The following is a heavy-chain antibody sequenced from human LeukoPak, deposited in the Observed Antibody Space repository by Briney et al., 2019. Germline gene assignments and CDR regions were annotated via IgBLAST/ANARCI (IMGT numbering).Heavy chain of an antibody. CDR2: ISAYNGNT. J-gene: IGHJ2*01. Sequence: ASVKVSCKASGYTFTSYYMHWVRQAPGQGLEWMGWISAYNGNTNYAQKLQGRVTMTTDTSTSTAYMELRSLRSDDTAVYYCARGRTYYDTLTGYNFWYFDLWGRGTLVTVSS. CDR3: ARGRTYYDTLTGYNFWYFDL. CDR1: GYTFTSYY. V-gene: IGHV1-18*04. D-gene: IGHD3-9*01.